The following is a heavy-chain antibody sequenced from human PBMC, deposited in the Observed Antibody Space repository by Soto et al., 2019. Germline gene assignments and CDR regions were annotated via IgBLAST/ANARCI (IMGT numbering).Heavy chain of an antibody. J-gene: IGHJ6*02. D-gene: IGHD3-3*01. CDR1: GYTFTGYY. CDR3: ARAEVLRFLVGYYYGMDV. V-gene: IGHV1-2*02. CDR2: INPNSGGT. Sequence: QVQLVQSGAEVKKPGASVKVSCKASGYTFTGYYMHWVRQAPGQGLEWMGWINPNSGGTNYAQKLQGRVTMTRDTSISTAYMELSRLRSDDTAVYYCARAEVLRFLVGYYYGMDVWGQGTTVTVSS.